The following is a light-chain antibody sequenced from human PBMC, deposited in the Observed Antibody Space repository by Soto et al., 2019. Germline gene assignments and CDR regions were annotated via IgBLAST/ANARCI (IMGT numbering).Light chain of an antibody. Sequence: DIQMTQSPSSLSASVGDRVTITCRASQDIRSALGWYQQKPGQAPTRLIYRTSTSQSGVSSRFSGAGSGTEFTLTISSLQPEDFATYYCLKHHSYPATFGQGT. CDR3: LKHHSYPAT. J-gene: IGKJ2*01. CDR1: QDIRSA. CDR2: RTS. V-gene: IGKV1-17*01.